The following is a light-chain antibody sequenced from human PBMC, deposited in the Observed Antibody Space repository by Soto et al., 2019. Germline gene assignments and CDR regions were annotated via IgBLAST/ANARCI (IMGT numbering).Light chain of an antibody. CDR1: SGHRSYI. CDR2: LEGSGSY. Sequence: QLVLTQSSSASASLGSSVKLTCTLSSGHRSYIIAWHPQQPGKAPRYLMKLEGSGSYNKGSGVPDRFSGSSSGADRYLTMSNLQSEDEADYYCETWDSNIRVFGGGTKLTVL. V-gene: IGLV4-60*03. J-gene: IGLJ2*01. CDR3: ETWDSNIRV.